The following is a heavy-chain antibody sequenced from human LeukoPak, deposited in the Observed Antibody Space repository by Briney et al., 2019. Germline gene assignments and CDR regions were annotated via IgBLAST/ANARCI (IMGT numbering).Heavy chain of an antibody. V-gene: IGHV3-30-3*01. CDR1: GFTFSSYA. Sequence: GSLRLSCAASGFTFSSYAMHWVRQAPGKGLEWVAVISYDGSNKYYADSVKGRFTISRDNSKNTLYLQMNSLRAEDTAVYYCARDIVVVPAAIQYYYYYYGMDVWGQGTTVTVSS. J-gene: IGHJ6*02. CDR2: ISYDGSNK. D-gene: IGHD2-2*01. CDR3: ARDIVVVPAAIQYYYYYYGMDV.